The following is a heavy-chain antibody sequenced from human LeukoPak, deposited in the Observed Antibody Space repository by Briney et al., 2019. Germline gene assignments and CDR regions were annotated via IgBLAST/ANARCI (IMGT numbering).Heavy chain of an antibody. Sequence: GGSLRLSCAASGFTFSSYGMHWVRQAPGKGLEWVAVISYDGSNKCYADSVKGRFTISRDNSKNTLYLQMNSLRAEDTAVYYCAKDSSFVGDIVATTPLDYWGQGTLVTVSS. CDR1: GFTFSSYG. J-gene: IGHJ4*02. CDR3: AKDSSFVGDIVATTPLDY. CDR2: ISYDGSNK. V-gene: IGHV3-30*18. D-gene: IGHD5-12*01.